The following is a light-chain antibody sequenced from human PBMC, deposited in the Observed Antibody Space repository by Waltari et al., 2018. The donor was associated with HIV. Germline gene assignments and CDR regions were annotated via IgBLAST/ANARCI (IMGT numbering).Light chain of an antibody. V-gene: IGKV3-15*01. J-gene: IGKJ2*01. CDR3: QQYNSYSPST. CDR1: QSVSSN. Sequence: EIVMTQSPATLSVSPGERATLSCRASQSVSSNLAWYQQKPGRAPRVLIYGASTRATGIPARFSGSGSGTEFTLTISSLQPDDFATYYCQQYNSYSPSTFGQGTKLEIK. CDR2: GAS.